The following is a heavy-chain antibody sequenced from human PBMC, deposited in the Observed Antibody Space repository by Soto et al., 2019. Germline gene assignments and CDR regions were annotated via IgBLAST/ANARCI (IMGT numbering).Heavy chain of an antibody. D-gene: IGHD3-9*01. CDR2: IYYRGST. J-gene: IGHJ4*02. CDR1: GGSISNSNYY. Sequence: SETLSLTCISGGSISNSNYYWGWIRQPPGKGLEWIGSIYYRGSTYYSPSLKSRVTISVDTSKNQFSLRLSAMTAADTAVYYCARQLHLRYFDWLLYFDSWGQGTPVTVSS. CDR3: ARQLHLRYFDWLLYFDS. V-gene: IGHV4-39*01.